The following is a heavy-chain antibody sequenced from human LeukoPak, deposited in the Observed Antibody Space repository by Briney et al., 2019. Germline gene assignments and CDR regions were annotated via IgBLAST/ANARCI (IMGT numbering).Heavy chain of an antibody. Sequence: ASVKVSCKASGYTFTSYDINWVRQATGQGLEWMGWMNPNSGNTGYAQKFQGRVTMTRNTSISTAYMELSGLRSEDTAVYYCARAPSKTYKPGELRRYNWFDPWGQGTLVTVSS. CDR2: MNPNSGNT. V-gene: IGHV1-8*01. J-gene: IGHJ5*02. D-gene: IGHD3-10*01. CDR3: ARAPSKTYKPGELRRYNWFDP. CDR1: GYTFTSYD.